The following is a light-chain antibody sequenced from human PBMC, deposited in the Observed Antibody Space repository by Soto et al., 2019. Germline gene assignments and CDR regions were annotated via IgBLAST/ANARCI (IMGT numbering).Light chain of an antibody. CDR2: LEGDGSY. J-gene: IGLJ3*02. Sequence: QLVLTQSSSASASLGSSVKLTCTLSSGHSSFIIAWHQQQPGKAPRFLMKLEGDGSYDKGSGVPDRFSGSSSGADRYLTISHLQFEDEADYYCETWDDNTWVFGGGTKLTVL. V-gene: IGLV4-60*02. CDR3: ETWDDNTWV. CDR1: SGHSSFI.